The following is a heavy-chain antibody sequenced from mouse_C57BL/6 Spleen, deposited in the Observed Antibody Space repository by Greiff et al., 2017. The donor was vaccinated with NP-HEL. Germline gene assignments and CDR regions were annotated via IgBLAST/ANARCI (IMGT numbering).Heavy chain of an antibody. CDR2: IYPRSGNT. J-gene: IGHJ4*01. D-gene: IGHD2-12*01. V-gene: IGHV1-81*01. CDR1: GYTFTSYG. CDR3: ARHGYYRTGYYAMDY. Sequence: QVQLQQSGAELARPGASVKLSCKASGYTFTSYGISWVKQRTGQGLEWIGEIYPRSGNTYYNEKFKGKATLTADKSSSTVYMELSRLTSEDSAVYFCARHGYYRTGYYAMDYWGQGTSVTVSS.